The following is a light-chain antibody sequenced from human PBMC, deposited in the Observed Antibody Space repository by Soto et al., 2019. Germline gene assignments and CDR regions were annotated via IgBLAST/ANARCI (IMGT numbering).Light chain of an antibody. CDR1: SSDVGTYDL. CDR3: NSQTTSGIRV. J-gene: IGLJ1*01. Sequence: QSALTQPASVSGSPGQSITISCTGTSSDVGTYDLVSWYQHHPGAAPKLIIYEVSYRPSGVSNRFSGSKSAYTASLTISGLQAEDEADYYCNSQTTSGIRVFGTGTKLTVL. V-gene: IGLV2-14*02. CDR2: EVS.